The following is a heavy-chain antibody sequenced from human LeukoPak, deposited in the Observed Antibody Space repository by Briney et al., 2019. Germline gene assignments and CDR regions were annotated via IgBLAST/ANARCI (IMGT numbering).Heavy chain of an antibody. CDR1: GFIFTNYF. CDR3: AREWLPFDY. V-gene: IGHV3-7*03. CDR2: IKHDGSEK. Sequence: GGSLRLSCAASGFIFTNYFMSWVRQAPGKGLEWVASIKHDGSEKYYVDSVRGRFTISRDNTMNSLYLQMNSLRAEDTAVYYCAREWLPFDYWGQGTLVTVSS. J-gene: IGHJ4*02. D-gene: IGHD3-22*01.